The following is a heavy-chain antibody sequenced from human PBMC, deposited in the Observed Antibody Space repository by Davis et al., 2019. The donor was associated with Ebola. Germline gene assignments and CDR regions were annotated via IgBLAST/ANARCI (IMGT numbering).Heavy chain of an antibody. Sequence: GSLRLSCSVSGGSINSYYWSWIRQPPGKGLEWIGSIYHSGSTNYSPSLKRRVTISADTSNNQFSLRLSSVTAADTAVYYCARDYVYWGQGTLVTVSS. CDR1: GGSINSYY. CDR2: IYHSGST. V-gene: IGHV4-59*12. J-gene: IGHJ4*02. D-gene: IGHD3-16*01. CDR3: ARDYVY.